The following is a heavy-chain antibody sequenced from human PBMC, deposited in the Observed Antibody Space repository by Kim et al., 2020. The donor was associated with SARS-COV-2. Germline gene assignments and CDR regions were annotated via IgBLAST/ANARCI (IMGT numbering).Heavy chain of an antibody. Sequence: SETLSLTCTVSGGSISSYYWSWIRQPPGKGLEWIGYIYYSGSTNYNPSLKSRVTISVDTSKNQFSLKLSSVTAADTAVYYCARPKRGSSWYNWYFDLWGRGTLAT. CDR2: IYYSGST. J-gene: IGHJ2*01. CDR3: ARPKRGSSWYNWYFDL. CDR1: GGSISSYY. D-gene: IGHD6-13*01. V-gene: IGHV4-59*01.